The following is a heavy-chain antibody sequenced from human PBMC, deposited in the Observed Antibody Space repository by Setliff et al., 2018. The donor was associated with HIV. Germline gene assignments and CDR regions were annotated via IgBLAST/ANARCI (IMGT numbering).Heavy chain of an antibody. CDR2: IYTSGNT. Sequence: SETLSLTCTVSGGSISSYYWSWIRQPAGKGLEWIGRIYTSGNTNYNPSLKSLKSRVTMSVDTSKNQFSLRLISVTAADTAVYYCARGPSGRAPAPARAPHYYGLDLWGPGTTVTVSS. J-gene: IGHJ6*01. CDR1: GGSISSYY. D-gene: IGHD2-2*01. V-gene: IGHV4-4*07. CDR3: ARGPSGRAPAPARAPHYYGLDL.